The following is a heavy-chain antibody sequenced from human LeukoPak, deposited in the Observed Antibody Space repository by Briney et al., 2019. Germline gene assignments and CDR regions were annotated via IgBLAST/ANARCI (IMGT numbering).Heavy chain of an antibody. Sequence: GGSLRLSCAASGFSFDDYGMSWVRQAPGKGLEWVSGINWNGGSTGYADSVKGRFTISRDNAKNSLSLQMNSLRVEHTALYYCARGGISIFGVVIYMDVWGKGTTVTVSS. CDR3: ARGGISIFGVVIYMDV. D-gene: IGHD3-3*01. CDR2: INWNGGST. J-gene: IGHJ6*03. CDR1: GFSFDDYG. V-gene: IGHV3-20*04.